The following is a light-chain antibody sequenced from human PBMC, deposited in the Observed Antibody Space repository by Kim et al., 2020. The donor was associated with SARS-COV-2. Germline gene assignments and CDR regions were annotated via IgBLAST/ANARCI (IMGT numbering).Light chain of an antibody. V-gene: IGLV3-21*04. J-gene: IGLJ2*01. CDR2: YDS. CDR3: QVWDSISDHVV. Sequence: APGKTARITCGGNNIGSNSVHWYQQKTGQAPVVVIDYDSDRPSGIPERFSGSKSGNTATLTVSRVEAGDEADYYCQVWDSISDHVVFGGGTKLTVL. CDR1: NIGSNS.